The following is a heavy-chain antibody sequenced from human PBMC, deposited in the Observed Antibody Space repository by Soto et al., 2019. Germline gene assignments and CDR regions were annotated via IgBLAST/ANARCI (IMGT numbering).Heavy chain of an antibody. Sequence: SWIRLSPGTALEWIGHISDSGSTRYIPSLKSLVTISVDKSKNQVSLKLSFVTAADTALYYCARDYYYDIFFSPRG. V-gene: IGHV4-59*01. CDR3: ARDYYYDIFFSP. D-gene: IGHD3-22*01. J-gene: IGHJ1*01. CDR2: ISDSGST.